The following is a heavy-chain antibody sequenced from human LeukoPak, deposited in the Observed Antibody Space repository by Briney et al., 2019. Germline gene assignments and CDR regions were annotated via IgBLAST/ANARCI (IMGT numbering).Heavy chain of an antibody. V-gene: IGHV3-73*01. Sequence: GGSLKLSCAGSGFTFSASAMHWVRQVSGKGLEWVGRIRTKTNNYATTYGASVRGRFAVSRDDSKNTAYLQMNNLKTEDTAIYFCSSYDNAGNYYLNYWGQGTLVTVSS. CDR1: GFTFSASA. CDR3: SSYDNAGNYYLNY. J-gene: IGHJ4*02. D-gene: IGHD3-22*01. CDR2: IRTKTNNYAT.